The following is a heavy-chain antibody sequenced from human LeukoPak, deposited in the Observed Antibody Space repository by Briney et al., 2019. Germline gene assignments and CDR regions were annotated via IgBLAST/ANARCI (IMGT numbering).Heavy chain of an antibody. CDR2: INWNSNNI. CDR1: GFTFDDYA. D-gene: IGHD6-19*01. CDR3: AKGPGSGWAYYFDY. V-gene: IGHV3-9*03. Sequence: GGSLRLSCAASGFTFDDYAMHWVRQAPGKGLEWVSGINWNSNNIGYADSVKGGFPTSRDNAKTSLYLQMNSLRAGDLALYYCAKGPGSGWAYYFDYWGQGTLVTVSS. J-gene: IGHJ4*02.